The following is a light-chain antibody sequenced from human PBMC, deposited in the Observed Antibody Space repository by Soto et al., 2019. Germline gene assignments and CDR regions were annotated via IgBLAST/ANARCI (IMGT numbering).Light chain of an antibody. CDR1: SGHSSYI. J-gene: IGLJ1*01. CDR2: LEGSGSY. CDR3: ETWDSNTHV. V-gene: IGLV4-60*02. Sequence: QLVLTQSSSASASLGSSVKLTSTLSSGHSSYIIAWHQQQPGKAPRYLMKLEGSGSYNKGSGVPDRFSGSSSGADRYLTISNLQFEDEADYYCETWDSNTHVFGTGTKLTVL.